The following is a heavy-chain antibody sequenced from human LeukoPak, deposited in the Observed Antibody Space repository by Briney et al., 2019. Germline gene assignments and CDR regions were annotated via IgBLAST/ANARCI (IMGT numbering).Heavy chain of an antibody. CDR2: IWYDGSNK. CDR3: ARGGSPKGAFDI. CDR1: GFTFSSYG. V-gene: IGHV3-33*01. Sequence: GGSLRLSCAASGFTFSSYGMHWVRQAPGKGLEWVAVIWYDGSNKYYADSVKGRFTISRDNSKNTLYLQMNSLRAEDTAVYYCARGGSPKGAFDIWGQGIMVTVSS. J-gene: IGHJ3*02. D-gene: IGHD1-26*01.